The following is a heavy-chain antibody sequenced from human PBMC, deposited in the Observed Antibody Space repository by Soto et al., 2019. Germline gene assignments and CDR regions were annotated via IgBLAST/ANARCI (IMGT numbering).Heavy chain of an antibody. V-gene: IGHV3-30*01. Sequence: EGSLRLSCAASGFTFSSYAMHWVRQAPGKGLEWVAVISYDGSNKYYADSVKGRFTISRDNSKNTLYLQMNSLRAEDTAVYYWARDQVYDSSGYYYPNYYYYGMDVWGQGTTVTVSS. J-gene: IGHJ6*02. CDR1: GFTFSSYA. CDR2: ISYDGSNK. D-gene: IGHD3-22*01. CDR3: ARDQVYDSSGYYYPNYYYYGMDV.